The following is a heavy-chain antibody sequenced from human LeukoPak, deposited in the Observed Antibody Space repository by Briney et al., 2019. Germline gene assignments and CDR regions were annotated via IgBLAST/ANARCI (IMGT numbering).Heavy chain of an antibody. D-gene: IGHD2-2*01. V-gene: IGHV3-30-3*02. Sequence: GGSLRLSCAASGFTFSSYAMHWVRQAPGKGLEWVAVISYDGSNKYYADSVKGRLTISRDNSKNTLYLQMNTLRVEDRAVYFCAKDQRTMTRRMDVWGQGTAVIVSS. CDR1: GFTFSSYA. CDR2: ISYDGSNK. J-gene: IGHJ6*02. CDR3: AKDQRTMTRRMDV.